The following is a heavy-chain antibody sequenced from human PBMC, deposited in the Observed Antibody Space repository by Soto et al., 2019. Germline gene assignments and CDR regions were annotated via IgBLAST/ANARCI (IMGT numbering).Heavy chain of an antibody. V-gene: IGHV4-38-2*01. CDR2: TFHSGNT. CDR3: AKNQGVELVPLATVDWFDP. J-gene: IGHJ5*02. D-gene: IGHD1-26*01. Sequence: GSLRLSCAASGFTFSSYAMSWIRQPPGKGLEWIGTTFHSGNTYYSPSLRSRVTISVDTSKNQFSLKVTSVTAEDTAVYHCAKNQGVELVPLATVDWFDPWGQGSVVTVSS. CDR1: GFTFSSYA.